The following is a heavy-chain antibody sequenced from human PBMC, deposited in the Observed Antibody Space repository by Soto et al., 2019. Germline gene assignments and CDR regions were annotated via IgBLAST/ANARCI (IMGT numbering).Heavy chain of an antibody. D-gene: IGHD2-15*01. J-gene: IGHJ6*02. Sequence: PSETLSLTCTVSGGSISSSSYYWGWIRQPPGKGLEWIGYIYHSGSTYYNPSLKSRVTISVDRSKNQFSLKLSSVTAADTAVYYCARHLTYCSAGSCYSDFPYYGMDVWGQGTTVTVSS. CDR3: ARHLTYCSAGSCYSDFPYYGMDV. CDR2: IYHSGST. V-gene: IGHV4-39*07. CDR1: GGSISSSSYY.